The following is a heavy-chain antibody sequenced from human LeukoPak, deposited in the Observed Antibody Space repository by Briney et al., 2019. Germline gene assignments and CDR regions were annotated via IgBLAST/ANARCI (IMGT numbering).Heavy chain of an antibody. J-gene: IGHJ5*02. D-gene: IGHD4-17*01. V-gene: IGHV3-23*01. Sequence: GGCMRLSCAASGSTFSCYAMSWVRQAPGKGLEWVSAISGSGGSTYYADSVKGRFTISRDNSKNTLYLQMNSLRAEDTAVYYCAKGRTTVTSWGQGTLVTVSS. CDR2: ISGSGGST. CDR3: AKGRTTVTS. CDR1: GSTFSCYA.